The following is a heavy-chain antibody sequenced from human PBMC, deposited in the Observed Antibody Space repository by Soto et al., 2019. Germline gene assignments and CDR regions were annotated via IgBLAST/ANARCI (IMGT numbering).Heavy chain of an antibody. CDR2: IYYSGST. CDR1: GDSISSGGYY. V-gene: IGHV4-31*03. D-gene: IGHD4-17*01. J-gene: IGHJ4*02. CDR3: ARGLSVTLFDF. Sequence: QVQLQESGPGLVQPSQTLSLAYTVSGDSISSGGYYWSWIRQHPGKGLEWIGYIYYSGSTFYNPSLKSRVTISVDTSKNQFSLKLSSVTAADTAVYYCARGLSVTLFDFWGQGTLVTVSS.